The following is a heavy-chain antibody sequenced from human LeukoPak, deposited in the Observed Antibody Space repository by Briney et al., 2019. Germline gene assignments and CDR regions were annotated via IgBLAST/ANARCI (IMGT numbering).Heavy chain of an antibody. J-gene: IGHJ4*02. CDR1: GGSISSSSYY. Sequence: SETLSLTCTVSGGSISSSSYYWGWIRQPPGKGLEWIGSIYYSGSTYYNPSLKSRVTISVDTSKNQFSLKLSSVTAADTAVYYCARYFYGSGSHITEDYFDYWGQGTLVTVSS. CDR2: IYYSGST. D-gene: IGHD3-10*01. CDR3: ARYFYGSGSHITEDYFDY. V-gene: IGHV4-39*07.